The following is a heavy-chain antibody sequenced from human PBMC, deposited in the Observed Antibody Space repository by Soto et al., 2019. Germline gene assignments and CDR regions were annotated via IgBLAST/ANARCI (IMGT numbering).Heavy chain of an antibody. CDR2: IYYSGST. V-gene: IGHV4-30-4*01. Sequence: QVQLQESGPGLVKPSQTLSLTCTVSGGSISSGDYYWSWIRQPPGKGLEWIGYIYYSGSTYYNPSLKSRVTISVDTSKNQFSLKLSSVTAADTAVYYCARVSRSGDSSGYYPFDYWGQGTLVTVSS. D-gene: IGHD3-22*01. CDR1: GGSISSGDYY. CDR3: ARVSRSGDSSGYYPFDY. J-gene: IGHJ4*02.